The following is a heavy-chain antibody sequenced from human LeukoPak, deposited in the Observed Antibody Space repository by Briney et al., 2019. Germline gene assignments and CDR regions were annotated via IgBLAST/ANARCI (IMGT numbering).Heavy chain of an antibody. CDR3: AGGGCSCAY. Sequence: GGSLRLSCAASGFTFSSYWMSWVRQAPGKGLEWVANINRDGGEKYYVDSVKGRFTISRDSVKSSLYLQMNSLRAEDTAVYYCAGGGCSCAYWGQGTLVTVSS. J-gene: IGHJ4*02. CDR1: GFTFSSYW. CDR2: INRDGGEK. V-gene: IGHV3-7*03. D-gene: IGHD5-18*01.